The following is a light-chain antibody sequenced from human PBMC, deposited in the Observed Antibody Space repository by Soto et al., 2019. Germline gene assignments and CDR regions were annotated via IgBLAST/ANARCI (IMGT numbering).Light chain of an antibody. V-gene: IGLV2-14*01. J-gene: IGLJ1*01. CDR3: SSYTTNSTPYV. CDR2: EVS. CDR1: SSDVGGYNY. Sequence: SALTQPASVSGSPGQSITISCTGTSSDVGGYNYVSWYQQPPGKAPKLMIYEVSHRPSGVSNRFSGSKSGNTASLTISGLQAEDEADYYCSSYTTNSTPYVFGTGTKLTVL.